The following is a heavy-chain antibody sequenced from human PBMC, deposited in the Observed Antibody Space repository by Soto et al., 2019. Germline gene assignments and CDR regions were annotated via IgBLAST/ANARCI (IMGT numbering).Heavy chain of an antibody. CDR1: GGSISSYY. J-gene: IGHJ5*02. V-gene: IGHV4-59*08. CDR3: ASTPDYGDYVYWFDP. CDR2: IYYSGST. D-gene: IGHD4-17*01. Sequence: SETLSLTCTVSGGSISSYYWSWIRQPPGKGLEWIGYIYYSGSTNYNPSIKSRVTISVDTSKNQFSLKLSSVTAADTAVYYCASTPDYGDYVYWFDPWGQGTLVTVSS.